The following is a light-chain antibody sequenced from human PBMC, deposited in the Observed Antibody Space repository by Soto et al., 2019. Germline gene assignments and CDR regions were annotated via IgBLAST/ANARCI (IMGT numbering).Light chain of an antibody. CDR3: QKYGSSPPYT. CDR1: QSVSNKY. J-gene: IGKJ2*01. Sequence: EVVLTQSPGTLSLSPGERATLSCRASQSVSNKYLAWYQQKPGQAPRLLIFGSSDSATGIPDRFSGSGSGTDFTLTISRLEPEDFAVYYCQKYGSSPPYTFGQGTKLEIK. CDR2: GSS. V-gene: IGKV3-20*01.